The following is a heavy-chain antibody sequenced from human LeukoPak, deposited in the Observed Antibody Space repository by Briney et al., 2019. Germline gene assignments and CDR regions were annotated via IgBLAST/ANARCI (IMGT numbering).Heavy chain of an antibody. CDR3: ARGGSYRAPDYNYYYGMDV. D-gene: IGHD3-16*02. CDR2: INRSGGTV. V-gene: IGHV3-9*01. CDR1: GLTFDDSA. J-gene: IGHJ6*02. Sequence: GGSLRLSCAASGLTFDDSAMHWVRQVPGKGLEGVSGINRSGGTVGYADSVKGRFTISRDNAKISLYLQMSSLRADDTAVYYCARGGSYRAPDYNYYYGMDVWGQGTTVTVSS.